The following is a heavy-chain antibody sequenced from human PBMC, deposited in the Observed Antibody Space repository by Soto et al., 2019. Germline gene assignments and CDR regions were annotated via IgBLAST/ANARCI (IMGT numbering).Heavy chain of an antibody. D-gene: IGHD3-16*02. CDR2: SYSSGTS. V-gene: IGHV4-39*01. CDR3: TSRYTSFDYYFDP. CDR1: GGSIRVQGYY. Sequence: XETLSLTCTVSGGSIRVQGYYWSWIRQTTGKGLEWVGSSYSSGTSYFNPALKGRVTISVDTSINQFSLRLTSVTAAATSVFYCTSRYTSFDYYFDPWGQGTLVTVSS. J-gene: IGHJ5*02.